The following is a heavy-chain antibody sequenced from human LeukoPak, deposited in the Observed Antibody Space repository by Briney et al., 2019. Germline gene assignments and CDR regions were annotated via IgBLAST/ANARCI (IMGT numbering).Heavy chain of an antibody. D-gene: IGHD3-22*01. V-gene: IGHV3-74*01. CDR2: INRDGSST. CDR3: ARDYSDSSGYYPFDY. Sequence: PGGSLRLSCAASGFTFSSYWMHWVRQAPGKGLVWVPRINRDGSSTSYADSVKGRFTFSRDNAKNTLFLQMNSLRAEDTAVYYCARDYSDSSGYYPFDYWGQGTLVTVSS. J-gene: IGHJ4*02. CDR1: GFTFSSYW.